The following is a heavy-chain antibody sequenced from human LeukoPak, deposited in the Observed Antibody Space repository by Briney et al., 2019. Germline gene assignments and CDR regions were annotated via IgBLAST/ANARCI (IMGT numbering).Heavy chain of an antibody. Sequence: PGGSLRLFCAASGFTFSSYAMSWVRQAPGKGLEWVSAISGSGGSTYYADSVKGRFTISRDNSKNRLYLQMNSLRAEDTAVYYCAMLPEYYFDYWGQGALVTVSS. CDR1: GFTFSSYA. V-gene: IGHV3-23*01. CDR2: ISGSGGST. CDR3: AMLPEYYFDY. J-gene: IGHJ4*02.